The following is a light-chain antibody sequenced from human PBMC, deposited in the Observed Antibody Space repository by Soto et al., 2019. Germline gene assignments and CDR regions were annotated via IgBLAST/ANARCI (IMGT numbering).Light chain of an antibody. CDR1: QSVSSSY. Sequence: EIVLTQSAGTLSLSPGERATLSCMASQSVSSSYLAWYQQKPGQAPRLLIYGASNRATGIPARFSGSGSGTDFSLTISSLEPEDFAVYYCQQRSSWPLTFGGGTKVDI. V-gene: IGKV3-11*01. J-gene: IGKJ4*01. CDR3: QQRSSWPLT. CDR2: GAS.